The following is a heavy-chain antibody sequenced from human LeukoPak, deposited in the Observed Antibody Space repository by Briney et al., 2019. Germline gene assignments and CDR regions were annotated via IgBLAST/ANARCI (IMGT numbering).Heavy chain of an antibody. D-gene: IGHD3-10*01. J-gene: IGHJ4*02. CDR1: GFTFSDYY. CDR3: ARDPSAFGELSKIADY. Sequence: GGSLRLSCAASGFTFSDYYMSWIRQAPGKGQEWVSYISSSGSTIYYADSVKGRFTISRDNAKNSLYLQMNSLRAEDTAVYYCARDPSAFGELSKIADYWGQGTLVTVSS. V-gene: IGHV3-11*04. CDR2: ISSSGSTI.